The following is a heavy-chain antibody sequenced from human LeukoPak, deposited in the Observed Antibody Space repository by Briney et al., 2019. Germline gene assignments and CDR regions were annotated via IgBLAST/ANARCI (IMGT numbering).Heavy chain of an antibody. Sequence: GGSLRLSCAASGFTFSNYGMHWVRRAPGKGLEWVAFIRYNGGDKYYTDSVKGRFTISRDNSKNTVSLQMNSLRVEDTAVYYCAKRGSSRDADYWGQGTLVTVSS. J-gene: IGHJ4*02. D-gene: IGHD6-13*01. CDR2: IRYNGGDK. CDR3: AKRGSSRDADY. V-gene: IGHV3-30*02. CDR1: GFTFSNYG.